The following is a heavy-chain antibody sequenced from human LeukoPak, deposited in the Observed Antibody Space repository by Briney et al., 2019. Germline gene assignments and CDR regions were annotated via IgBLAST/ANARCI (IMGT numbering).Heavy chain of an antibody. V-gene: IGHV3-30*04. Sequence: PGRSLRLSCAASELTFSNYIMHWVRQAPGKGLEWVAVIFSHGRTKYYSDSVKCRFTISRDNSKSTLYLQMNSLGPEDTALYYCAAEAGGGGSILSAFEIWGHGTMVTVSS. CDR2: IFSHGRTK. CDR1: ELTFSNYI. D-gene: IGHD3-9*01. J-gene: IGHJ3*02. CDR3: AAEAGGGGSILSAFEI.